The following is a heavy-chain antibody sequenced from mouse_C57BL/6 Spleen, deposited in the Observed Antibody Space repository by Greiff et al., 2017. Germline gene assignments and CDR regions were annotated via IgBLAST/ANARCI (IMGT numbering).Heavy chain of an antibody. CDR3: ARQGRDYFDY. V-gene: IGHV5-6*01. J-gene: IGHJ2*01. CDR2: ISSGGSYT. CDR1: GFTFSSYG. Sequence: EVNVVESGGDLVKPGGSLKLSCAASGFTFSSYGMSWVRQTPDKRLEWVATISSGGSYTYYPDSVKGRFTISRDNAKNTLYLQMSSLKSEDTAMYYCARQGRDYFDYWGQGTTLTVAS.